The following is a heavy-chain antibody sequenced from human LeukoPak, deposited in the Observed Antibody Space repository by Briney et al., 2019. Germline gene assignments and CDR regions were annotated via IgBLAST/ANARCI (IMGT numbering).Heavy chain of an antibody. CDR2: MNPNSGNT. Sequence: ASVKVSCKASGYTFTNYDINWVRRATGQGLEWMGWMNPNSGNTGYAQKFQGRVTMTRSTSISTAYMELSSLTSEDTAVYYCARVYSSGWYVFDYWGQGTLVTVSS. CDR3: ARVYSSGWYVFDY. V-gene: IGHV1-8*01. CDR1: GYTFTNYD. J-gene: IGHJ4*02. D-gene: IGHD6-19*01.